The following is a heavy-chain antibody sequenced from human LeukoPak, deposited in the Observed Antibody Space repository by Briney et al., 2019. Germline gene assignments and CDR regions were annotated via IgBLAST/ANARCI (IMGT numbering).Heavy chain of an antibody. CDR1: GWSFSGYY. J-gene: IGHJ4*02. CDR2: MNHSGSA. V-gene: IGHV4-34*01. CDR3: ARLRDGYNYDLSFDY. Sequence: PSETLSRTCAVYGWSFSGYYWTWIRQPPGKGLEWIGEMNHSGSANYNPSLKSRVTISVDTSKNQFSLKLSSVTAADTAVYYCARLRDGYNYDLSFDYWGQGTLVTVSS. D-gene: IGHD5-24*01.